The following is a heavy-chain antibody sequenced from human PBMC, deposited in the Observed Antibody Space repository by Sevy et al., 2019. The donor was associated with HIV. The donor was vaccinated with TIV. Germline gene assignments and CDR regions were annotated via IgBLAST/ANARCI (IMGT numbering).Heavy chain of an antibody. CDR1: GFTFSSYW. Sequence: GGSLRLSCAASGFTFSSYWMSWVRQAPGKGLEWVANIKQDGSEKYYVDSVKGRFTISRDNAKNSLYLQMNSLRAEDTAVYYCARDGGSYCSGGSCYYYYGMDVWGQGTMVTVSS. D-gene: IGHD2-15*01. CDR3: ARDGGSYCSGGSCYYYYGMDV. CDR2: IKQDGSEK. V-gene: IGHV3-7*01. J-gene: IGHJ6*02.